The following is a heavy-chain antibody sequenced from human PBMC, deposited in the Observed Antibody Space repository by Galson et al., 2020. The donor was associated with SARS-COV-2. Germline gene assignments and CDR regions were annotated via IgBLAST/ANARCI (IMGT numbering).Heavy chain of an antibody. D-gene: IGHD4-17*01. CDR3: AREGPTVTTSEIDY. CDR1: GLNFSNYA. V-gene: IGHV3-30-3*01. J-gene: IGHJ4*02. Sequence: QASETLSLTCAASGLNFSNYAMHWVRQAPGKGLEWVAIISYDGTTEYNADSVKGRFTISRDNSKNTVYLQMLSLRGEDTAVYYCAREGPTVTTSEIDYWGQGTLVTGSS. CDR2: ISYDGTTE.